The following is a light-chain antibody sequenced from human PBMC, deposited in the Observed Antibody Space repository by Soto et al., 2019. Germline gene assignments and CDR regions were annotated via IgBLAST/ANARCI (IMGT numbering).Light chain of an antibody. V-gene: IGKV1-12*01. CDR2: TAS. CDR3: HQAFSFPIT. CDR1: QSISTW. J-gene: IGKJ5*01. Sequence: DIQLTQSPSSVSASVGDRVTITCRASQSISTWLAWYRQKPGKAPALLIYTASNLESGVPSRFSGSGSGTDFTLTISSLQPEDFATYYCHQAFSFPITFGQGTRLEIK.